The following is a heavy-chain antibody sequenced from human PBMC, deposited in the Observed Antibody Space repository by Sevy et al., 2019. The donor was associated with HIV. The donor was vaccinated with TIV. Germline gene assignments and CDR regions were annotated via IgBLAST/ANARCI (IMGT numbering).Heavy chain of an antibody. CDR1: GFSFSNAW. D-gene: IGHD2-15*01. Sequence: GGSLRLSCAASGFSFSNAWMNWVRQAPGKGLEWVGRIKSKADSGPIDYAAPVKGRFTISRDDSKKTLYLQMNSLKTDDTAVYYCTTVPGRVVVDATLIHGNWYFDLWGRGTLVTVSS. CDR2: IKSKADSGPI. J-gene: IGHJ2*01. V-gene: IGHV3-15*07. CDR3: TTVPGRVVVDATLIHGNWYFDL.